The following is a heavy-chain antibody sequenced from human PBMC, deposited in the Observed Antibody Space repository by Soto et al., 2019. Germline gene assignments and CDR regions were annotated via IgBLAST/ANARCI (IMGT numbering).Heavy chain of an antibody. J-gene: IGHJ4*02. CDR2: IIPIFPTA. D-gene: IGHD3-9*01. CDR3: ARARNVISYYFDY. Sequence: SVKVSCKASGGTFSSYAISWVRQAPVQGLEWMGGIIPIFPTANYAQKFQGRVTITADKSTSTAYMELSSVRSEDTAVYYCARARNVISYYFDYWGQGTLVTLSS. V-gene: IGHV1-69*06. CDR1: GGTFSSYA.